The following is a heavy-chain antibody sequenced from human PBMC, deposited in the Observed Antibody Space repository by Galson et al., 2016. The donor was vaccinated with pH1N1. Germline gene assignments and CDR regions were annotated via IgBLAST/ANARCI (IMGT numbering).Heavy chain of an antibody. D-gene: IGHD1-26*01. CDR1: GLTFSNAW. CDR3: TTDILGVWEPS. J-gene: IGHJ4*02. CDR2: IKSKTDGGPI. V-gene: IGHV3-15*01. Sequence: SLRLSCAVSGLTFSNAWMTWVRQAPGKGLEWVGRIKSKTDGGPIEYAAPVKGRFTISRDDSNNMVYLQMNSLKIEDTAVYYRTTDILGVWEPSWGQGTLVTVSS.